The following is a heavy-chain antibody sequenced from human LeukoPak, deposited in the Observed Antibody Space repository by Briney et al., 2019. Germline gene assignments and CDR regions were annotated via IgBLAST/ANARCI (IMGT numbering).Heavy chain of an antibody. D-gene: IGHD3-16*01. CDR1: GFTFSNYW. Sequence: GGSLRLSCAASGFTFSNYWMHWVRQAPGKGPEWVSGINERATIISYADSVKGRFTISRENARNTLYLQMNSLTAEDTAVYYCVRDLILVWTPGDDFDHWGQGTLVTVSS. V-gene: IGHV3-74*01. CDR2: INERATII. J-gene: IGHJ4*02. CDR3: VRDLILVWTPGDDFDH.